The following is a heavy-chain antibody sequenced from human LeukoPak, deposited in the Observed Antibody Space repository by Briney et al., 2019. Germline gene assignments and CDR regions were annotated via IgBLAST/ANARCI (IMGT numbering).Heavy chain of an antibody. Sequence: GRSLRLSCAASGFTFSSYGMHWVRQAPGKGLEWEAVIWYDGSNKYYADSVKGRFTISRDNSKNTLYLQMNSLRAEDTAVYYCARTLIPKYDFWSGYYTVSDYYYGMDVWGQGTTVTVSS. D-gene: IGHD3-3*01. CDR1: GFTFSSYG. CDR2: IWYDGSNK. V-gene: IGHV3-33*01. J-gene: IGHJ6*02. CDR3: ARTLIPKYDFWSGYYTVSDYYYGMDV.